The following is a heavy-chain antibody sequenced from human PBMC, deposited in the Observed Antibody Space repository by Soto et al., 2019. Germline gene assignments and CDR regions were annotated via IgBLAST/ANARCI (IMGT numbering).Heavy chain of an antibody. J-gene: IGHJ6*02. CDR2: TFFTGTT. CDR3: AREGDGSGWRGSGMDV. V-gene: IGHV4-30-4*01. CDR1: GGTINSADYY. D-gene: IGHD6-25*01. Sequence: QVQLQESGPGLVKPSQTLSLTCTVSGGTINSADYYWSWIRQPPGKGLEWDGYTFFTGTTSYNPSRTRRLPRTLDTSKNKFSLKLSSVTAADAAVYLCAREGDGSGWRGSGMDVRGQGTTFTVSS.